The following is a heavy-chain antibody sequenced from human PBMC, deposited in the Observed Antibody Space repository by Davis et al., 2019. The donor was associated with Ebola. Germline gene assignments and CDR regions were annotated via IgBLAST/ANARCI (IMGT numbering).Heavy chain of an antibody. V-gene: IGHV1-18*01. CDR1: GYTFTAYG. Sequence: ASVKVSCKASGYTFTAYGISWVRQAPGQGLEWMGWISAYYGTTNYAQSLQGRVTMTRDTSTSTAHMELRGLRSDDTAVYYCAREAEVDGSIFFLHWGQGTLVTVSS. CDR3: AREAEVDGSIFFLH. D-gene: IGHD3-10*01. J-gene: IGHJ1*01. CDR2: ISAYYGTT.